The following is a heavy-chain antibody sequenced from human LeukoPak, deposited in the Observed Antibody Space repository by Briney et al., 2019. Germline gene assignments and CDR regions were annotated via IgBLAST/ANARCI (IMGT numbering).Heavy chain of an antibody. J-gene: IGHJ6*04. CDR2: IYYSGST. V-gene: IGHV4-31*03. Sequence: SETLSLTCTVSGGSISSGGYYWSWIRQRPGKGLEWIGYIYYSGSTYYNPSLKSRVTISVDTSKNQFSLKLSSVTAADTAVYYCASALNGAMVRGRYYYYYGMDVWGKGTTVTVSS. CDR3: ASALNGAMVRGRYYYYYGMDV. D-gene: IGHD3-10*01. CDR1: GGSISSGGYY.